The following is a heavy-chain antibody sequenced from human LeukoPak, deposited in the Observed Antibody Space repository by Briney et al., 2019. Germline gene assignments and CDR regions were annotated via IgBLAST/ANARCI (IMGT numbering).Heavy chain of an antibody. J-gene: IGHJ5*02. CDR2: IYYSGST. CDR3: ARVMRYGDYSRWFDP. V-gene: IGHV4-59*01. D-gene: IGHD4-17*01. CDR1: GGSISSYY. Sequence: SETLSLTCTVSGGSISSYYWSWIRQPPGKGLEWIGYIYYSGSTNYNPSLKSRVTVSVDTSKNQFSLKLSSVTAADTAVYYCARVMRYGDYSRWFDPWGQGALVTVSS.